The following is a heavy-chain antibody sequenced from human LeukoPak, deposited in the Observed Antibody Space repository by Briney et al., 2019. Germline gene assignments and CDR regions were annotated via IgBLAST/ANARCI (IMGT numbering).Heavy chain of an antibody. V-gene: IGHV3-66*01. CDR2: IYGGGST. CDR1: GFTFSTYW. J-gene: IGHJ6*02. D-gene: IGHD5-18*01. Sequence: PGGSLRLSCAASGFTFSTYWMHWVRQAPGKGLEWVSVIYGGGSTYYADSVKGRFTISRDNSKNTLYLQMNSLRAEDTAVYYCAKERYSYGSYYYYGMDVWGQGTTVTVSS. CDR3: AKERYSYGSYYYYGMDV.